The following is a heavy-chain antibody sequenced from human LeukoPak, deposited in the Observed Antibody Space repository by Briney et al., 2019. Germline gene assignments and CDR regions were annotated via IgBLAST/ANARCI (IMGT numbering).Heavy chain of an antibody. CDR1: GGSISTYY. Sequence: SETLSLTCTVSGGSISTYYLNWIRQPAGKGLEWIGRIYTSGSTNYNPSLKSRVTMSVDTSKNQFSLKLSSVTAADTAVYYCAREGWELLLAFDIWGQGTMVTVSP. CDR2: IYTSGST. J-gene: IGHJ3*02. V-gene: IGHV4-4*07. D-gene: IGHD1-26*01. CDR3: AREGWELLLAFDI.